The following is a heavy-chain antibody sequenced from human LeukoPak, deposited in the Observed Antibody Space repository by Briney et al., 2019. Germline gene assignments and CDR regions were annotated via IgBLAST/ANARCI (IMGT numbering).Heavy chain of an antibody. CDR1: GFTFSSYS. J-gene: IGHJ4*02. D-gene: IGHD1-14*01. V-gene: IGHV3-21*01. CDR2: ISSSSSYI. CDR3: AGVPVYGKTAYYFDY. Sequence: PGGSLRLSCAASGFTFSSYSMNWVRQAPGKGLEWVSSISSSSSYIYYADSVKGRFTISRDNAKNSLYLQMNSLRAEDTAVCYCAGVPVYGKTAYYFDYWGQGTLVTVSS.